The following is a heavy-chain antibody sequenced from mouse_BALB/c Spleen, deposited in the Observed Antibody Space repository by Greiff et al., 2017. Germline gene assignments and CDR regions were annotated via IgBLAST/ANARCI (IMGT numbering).Heavy chain of an antibody. Sequence: QVQLQQSGAELVRPGSSVKISCKASGYAFSSYWMNWVKQRPGQGLEWIGQIYPGDGDTNYNGKFKGKATLTADKSSSTAYMQLSSLTSEDSAVYYCASYGSSYNYFDYWGQGTTLTVSS. CDR2: IYPGDGDT. J-gene: IGHJ2*01. D-gene: IGHD1-1*01. V-gene: IGHV1-80*01. CDR3: ASYGSSYNYFDY. CDR1: GYAFSSYW.